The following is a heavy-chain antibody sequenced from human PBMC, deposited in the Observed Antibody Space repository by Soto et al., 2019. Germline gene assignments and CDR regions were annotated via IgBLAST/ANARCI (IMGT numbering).Heavy chain of an antibody. D-gene: IGHD3-10*01. CDR2: IYYSGST. Sequence: QVQLQESGPGLVKPSQTLSLTCTVSGGSISSGDYYWSWIRQPPGKGLEWIGYIYYSGSTYYNPSLSSRVTLSVGTAKDQFSLKLSSVTAADTAVYYCARDSPSERSGSNFDYWGQGTLVTVSS. V-gene: IGHV4-30-4*01. CDR1: GGSISSGDYY. CDR3: ARDSPSERSGSNFDY. J-gene: IGHJ4*02.